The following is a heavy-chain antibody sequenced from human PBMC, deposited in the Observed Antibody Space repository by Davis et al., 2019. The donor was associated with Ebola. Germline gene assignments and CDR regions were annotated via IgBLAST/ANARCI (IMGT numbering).Heavy chain of an antibody. CDR2: INHSGST. CDR1: GGSISSSSYY. V-gene: IGHV4-39*07. J-gene: IGHJ6*02. Sequence: SETLSLTCTVSGGSISSSSYYWGWIRQPPGKGLEWIGEINHSGSTNYNPSLKSRVTISVDTSKNQFSLKLSSVTAADTAVYYCARVGGSGYYSRDYYYYYGMDVWGQGTTVTVSS. CDR3: ARVGGSGYYSRDYYYYYGMDV. D-gene: IGHD3-22*01.